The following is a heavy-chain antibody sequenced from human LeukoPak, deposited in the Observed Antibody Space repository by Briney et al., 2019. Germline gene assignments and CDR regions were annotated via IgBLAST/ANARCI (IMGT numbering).Heavy chain of an antibody. CDR1: GFTFSSYS. V-gene: IGHV3-48*04. D-gene: IGHD3-16*02. CDR2: ISSSGSTI. J-gene: IGHJ4*02. Sequence: PGGSLRLSCAASGFTFSSYSMNWVRQAPGKGLEWVSYISSSGSTIYYADSVKGRFTISRDNAKNSLYLQMNSLRAEDTAVYYCARDSDYVWGSYRFDYWGQGTLVTVSS. CDR3: ARDSDYVWGSYRFDY.